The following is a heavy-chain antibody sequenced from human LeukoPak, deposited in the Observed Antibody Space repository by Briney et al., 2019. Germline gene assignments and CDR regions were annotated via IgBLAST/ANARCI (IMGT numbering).Heavy chain of an antibody. D-gene: IGHD3-16*01. Sequence: TGGSLRLSCAASGSTFSSFGMSWVRQAPGKRLEWVSGISGSGGSTYYADSVKGRFTISRDNSKNTLSLQMNSLRAEDTAVYYCAKDWGYWGQGTLVTVSS. CDR1: GSTFSSFG. J-gene: IGHJ4*02. V-gene: IGHV3-23*01. CDR2: ISGSGGST. CDR3: AKDWGY.